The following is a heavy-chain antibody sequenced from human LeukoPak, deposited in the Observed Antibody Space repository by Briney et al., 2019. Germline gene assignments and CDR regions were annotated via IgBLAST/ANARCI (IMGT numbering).Heavy chain of an antibody. V-gene: IGHV1-18*01. Sequence: ASVTVSCKASHYTFTNYGISWMRQVPGQGLEWMGWINPYNVNIKYAQKFQGRVTLTTDTSTSTAYMELRTLRSDDTAIYYCARGSAQWSDYWGQGTLVTDSS. CDR1: HYTFTNYG. CDR3: ARGSAQWSDY. CDR2: INPYNVNI. D-gene: IGHD2-15*01. J-gene: IGHJ4*02.